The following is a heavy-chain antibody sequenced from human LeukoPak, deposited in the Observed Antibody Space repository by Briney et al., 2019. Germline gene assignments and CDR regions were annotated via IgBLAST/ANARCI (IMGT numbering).Heavy chain of an antibody. J-gene: IGHJ3*02. CDR1: GFTLSSYW. V-gene: IGHV3-7*01. D-gene: IGHD1-14*01. Sequence: GGSLRLSCAASGFTLSSYWMSWVRQAPGKGLECVATINQDGRQKNYVDSVKGRFNLPRDHAKKSLYLQMNSLRAEDTAVYYCARDRTEDDAFDIWGQGTMVTVSA. CDR2: INQDGRQK. CDR3: ARDRTEDDAFDI.